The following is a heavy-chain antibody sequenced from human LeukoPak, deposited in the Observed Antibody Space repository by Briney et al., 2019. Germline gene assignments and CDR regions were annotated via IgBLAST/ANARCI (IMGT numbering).Heavy chain of an antibody. J-gene: IGHJ4*02. Sequence: SETLSLTCAVYGGSFSGYYWSWIRQPPGKGLEWIGEINHSGSTNYNPSLKSRVTISVGTSKNQFSLKLSSVTAADTAVYYCARWAYSSGWTSFDYWGQGTLVTVSS. CDR2: INHSGST. CDR3: ARWAYSSGWTSFDY. CDR1: GGSFSGYY. D-gene: IGHD6-19*01. V-gene: IGHV4-34*01.